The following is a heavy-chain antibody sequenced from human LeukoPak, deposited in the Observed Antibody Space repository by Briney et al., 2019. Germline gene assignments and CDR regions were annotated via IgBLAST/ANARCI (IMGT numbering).Heavy chain of an antibody. J-gene: IGHJ4*02. D-gene: IGHD3-10*01. CDR1: GFTFTPYS. V-gene: IGHV3-23*01. CDR3: ARTYYYGSGSPDY. Sequence: PGGSLRLSCAASGFTFTPYSMSRVPQAPGKGLEPVSAIRGSGGSTYYADSVQGRFTISRDNSKNTLYLQMNSLRAEDTAVYYCARTYYYGSGSPDYWGQGTLVTVSS. CDR2: IRGSGGST.